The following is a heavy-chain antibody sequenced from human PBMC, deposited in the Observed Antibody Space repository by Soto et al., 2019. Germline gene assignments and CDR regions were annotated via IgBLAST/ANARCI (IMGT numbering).Heavy chain of an antibody. CDR3: ARDDEYSGNGLDV. CDR1: GFTFSNYG. D-gene: IGHD3-10*01. J-gene: IGHJ6*02. V-gene: IGHV3-33*01. Sequence: QVQLVESGGGVVQPGRSLRLSCAASGFTFSNYGMHWVRQAPGKGLEWVAVILNDGSNKYNADSVKDRFTISRDNSKNLLYLQMISLRAEDAAVYYWARDDEYSGNGLDVWGQGTTVTVS. CDR2: ILNDGSNK.